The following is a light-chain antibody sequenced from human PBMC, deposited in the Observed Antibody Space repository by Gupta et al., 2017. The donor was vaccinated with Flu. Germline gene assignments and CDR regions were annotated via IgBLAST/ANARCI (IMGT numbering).Light chain of an antibody. V-gene: IGKV3-20*01. Sequence: EIVLPQSPGTLALSPGESATLSCRASQSLSRTYLAWYQQKPGQAPRLLIYGTSNRATGIPDRFSGSGSGTDFTLTISRLDPEDFAAYYCQQYDGAPQTFGQGTKLEI. J-gene: IGKJ2*01. CDR2: GTS. CDR3: QQYDGAPQT. CDR1: QSLSRTY.